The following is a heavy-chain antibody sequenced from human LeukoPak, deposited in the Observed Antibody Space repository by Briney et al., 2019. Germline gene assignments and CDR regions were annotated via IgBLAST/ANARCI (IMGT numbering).Heavy chain of an antibody. CDR1: GXTFSTYA. D-gene: IGHD6-13*01. J-gene: IGHJ4*02. Sequence: NPGGSLRLSCAASGXTFSTYAMHWVRQAPGKGLEWVSSISSSSSYIYYADSVKGRFTISRDNAKNSLYLQMNSLRAEDTAVYYCARAAYSSSWYKIEHGYGYWGQGTLVTVSS. V-gene: IGHV3-21*01. CDR2: ISSSSSYI. CDR3: ARAAYSSSWYKIEHGYGY.